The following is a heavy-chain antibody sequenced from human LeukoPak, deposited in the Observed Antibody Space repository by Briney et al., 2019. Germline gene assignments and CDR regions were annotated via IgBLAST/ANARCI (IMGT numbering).Heavy chain of an antibody. V-gene: IGHV3-66*02. CDR3: AGGGEAARSLAY. CDR1: GVTSNY. Sequence: GSLRLSCAASGVTSNYMTWVRQAPGKGLEWVSVIYNGGTTYYADSVKGRFTISRDNSKSTLFVYLQMNSLRTDDTALYYCAGGGEAARSLAYWGQGALVTVSS. CDR2: IYNGGTT. J-gene: IGHJ4*02. D-gene: IGHD6-6*01.